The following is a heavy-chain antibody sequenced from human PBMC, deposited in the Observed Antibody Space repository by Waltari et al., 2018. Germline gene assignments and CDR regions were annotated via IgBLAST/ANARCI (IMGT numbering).Heavy chain of an antibody. V-gene: IGHV1-2*06. CDR3: ARGASTSPGYYYYMDV. CDR2: INPNSGGT. J-gene: IGHJ6*03. CDR1: GYTFTGYY. Sequence: QVQLVQSGAEVKKPGASVKVSCKASGYTFTGYYMHWVRQAPGQGLEWMGRINPNSGGTNYAQKFQGRVTMTRDTSISTAYMELGRLGSDDTAVYYCARGASTSPGYYYYMDVWGKGTTVTVSS. D-gene: IGHD2-2*01.